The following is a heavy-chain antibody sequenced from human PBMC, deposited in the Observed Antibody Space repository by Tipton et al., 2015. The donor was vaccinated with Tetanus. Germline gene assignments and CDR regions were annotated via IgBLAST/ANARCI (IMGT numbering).Heavy chain of an antibody. J-gene: IGHJ4*02. CDR2: LNPKSGSA. CDR1: GYTFTSYG. D-gene: IGHD3-10*01. CDR3: GRASGYHYGSGSYYSGEDY. Sequence: QSGAEVKKPGASVKVSCKASGYTFTSYGLNWVRKAAGRGFEWMGWLNPKSGSAAYAPRFQGRVTMTTNTSITTAFMEVASLTYEDTAVYYCGRASGYHYGSGSYYSGEDYWGQGTLVTVSS. V-gene: IGHV1-8*02.